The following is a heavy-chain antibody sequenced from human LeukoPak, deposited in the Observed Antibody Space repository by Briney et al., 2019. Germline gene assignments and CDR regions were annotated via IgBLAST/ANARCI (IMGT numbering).Heavy chain of an antibody. CDR1: GGSISSSSYY. CDR2: IYYSGST. J-gene: IGHJ5*02. V-gene: IGHV4-39*07. Sequence: SETLSLTCTVSGGSISSSSYYWSWIRQPPGKGLEWIGSIYYSGSTNYNPSLKSRVTISVDTSKNQFSLKLSSVTAADTAVYYCAGTCSGGSCTQRRWFDPWGQGTLVTVSS. D-gene: IGHD2-15*01. CDR3: AGTCSGGSCTQRRWFDP.